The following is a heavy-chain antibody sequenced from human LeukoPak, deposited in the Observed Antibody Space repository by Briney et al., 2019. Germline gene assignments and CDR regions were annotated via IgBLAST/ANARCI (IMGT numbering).Heavy chain of an antibody. V-gene: IGHV5-51*07. CDR3: ARLPSYYDSRGYNKPRYCDL. Sequence: NSGESLKISCKGSGYSFTNYWIGWVHQMPGKGLEWMGIIYPGDSDTRYSPSFQGQVTISADKSINTAYLQWSSLKASDTAMYYCARLPSYYDSRGYNKPRYCDLWGRGTLVTVSS. J-gene: IGHJ2*01. D-gene: IGHD3-22*01. CDR2: IYPGDSDT. CDR1: GYSFTNYW.